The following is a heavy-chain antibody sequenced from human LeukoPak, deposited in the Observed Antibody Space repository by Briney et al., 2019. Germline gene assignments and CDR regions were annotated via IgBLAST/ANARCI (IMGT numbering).Heavy chain of an antibody. CDR3: ARDRSSSGSYYSYYFDY. Sequence: GGSLRLSCAASGFTFSSYSMNWVRQAPGKGLEWVSYISSSSSYIYYADSVKGRFTISRDNAKNSLYLQMNSLRAEDTAVYYCARDRSSSGSYYSYYFDYWGQGTLVTVSS. V-gene: IGHV3-21*01. CDR2: ISSSSSYI. D-gene: IGHD1-26*01. J-gene: IGHJ4*02. CDR1: GFTFSSYS.